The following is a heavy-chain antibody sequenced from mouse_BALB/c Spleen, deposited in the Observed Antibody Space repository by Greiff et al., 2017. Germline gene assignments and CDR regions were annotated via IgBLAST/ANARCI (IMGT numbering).Heavy chain of an antibody. V-gene: IGHV1-47*01. CDR1: GYTFTTYP. J-gene: IGHJ3*01. CDR2: FHPYNDDT. CDR3: ARGNGNYLAWFAY. D-gene: IGHD2-1*01. Sequence: VQLQQSGAELVKPGASVKMSCKAFGYTFTTYPIEWMKQNHGKSLEWIGNFHPYNDDTKYNEKFKGKAKLTVEKSSSTVYLELSRLTSDDSAVYYCARGNGNYLAWFAYWGQGTLVTVSA.